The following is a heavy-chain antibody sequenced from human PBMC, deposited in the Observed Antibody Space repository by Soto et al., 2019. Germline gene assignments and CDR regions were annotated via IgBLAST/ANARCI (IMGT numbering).Heavy chain of an antibody. V-gene: IGHV1-18*01. Sequence: QVQLVQSGAEVKKPGASVKVSCQASGYTFTNYAISWVRQAPGQGLEWMGWISATTRNTDQAQNFQGRVTMTIDTTTNTAKLELRSLRSDDTALYYCPRCYCSVVICYACWHFDLWGRGTLVTVSS. J-gene: IGHJ2*01. CDR2: ISATTRNT. CDR1: GYTFTNYA. CDR3: PRCYCSVVICYACWHFDL. D-gene: IGHD2-15*01.